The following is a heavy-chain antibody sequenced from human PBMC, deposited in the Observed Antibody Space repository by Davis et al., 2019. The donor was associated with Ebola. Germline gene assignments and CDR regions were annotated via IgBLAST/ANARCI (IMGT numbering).Heavy chain of an antibody. CDR3: ARGGNWNVFDY. CDR1: GFTFSSYA. V-gene: IGHV3-23*01. D-gene: IGHD1-1*01. CDR2: ISGSGGST. J-gene: IGHJ4*02. Sequence: GESLKISCAASGFTFSSYAMSWVRQAPGKGLEWVSAISGSGGSTYYADSVKGRFTISRDNSKNTLYLQMNSLRAEDTAVYYCARGGNWNVFDYWGQGTLVTVSS.